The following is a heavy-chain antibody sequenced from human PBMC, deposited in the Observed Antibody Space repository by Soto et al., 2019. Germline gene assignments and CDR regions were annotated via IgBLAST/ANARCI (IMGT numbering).Heavy chain of an antibody. CDR1: GFTFSNYA. V-gene: IGHV3-23*01. Sequence: EVQLLESGGGLVQPGGSLRLSCAASGFTFSNYAMTWVRQAPGKGLEWVSVITGSGGGTYFVDSVKGRFTISRDTSKTTVYLQMNSLRAEHTAVYYCAKRPLTVASFDYWGQGTLVTVSS. CDR2: ITGSGGGT. CDR3: AKRPLTVASFDY. J-gene: IGHJ4*02. D-gene: IGHD4-4*01.